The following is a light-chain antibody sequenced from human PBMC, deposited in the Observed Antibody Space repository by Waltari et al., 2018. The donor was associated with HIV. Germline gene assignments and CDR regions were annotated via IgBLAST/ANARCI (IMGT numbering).Light chain of an antibody. CDR3: QSADSSDTYSWV. V-gene: IGLV3-25*03. CDR2: KDS. J-gene: IGLJ3*02. Sequence: SYELTQPPSVSVSPGQTARITCSGDALPKHYAYWYQQKPCQAPVLVIYKDSERPSGIPEGFSGSSSGTTVTLTISGVQAEDEAEYYCQSADSSDTYSWVFGGGTKLTVL. CDR1: ALPKHY.